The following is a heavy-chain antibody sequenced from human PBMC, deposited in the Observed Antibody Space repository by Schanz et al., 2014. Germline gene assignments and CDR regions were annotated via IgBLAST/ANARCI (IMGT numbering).Heavy chain of an antibody. CDR2: ISGSGGST. J-gene: IGHJ6*02. CDR3: AKGMGYCSGGTCYDYYYYGLDV. D-gene: IGHD2-15*01. CDR1: GFIFSSYG. V-gene: IGHV3-23*04. Sequence: VQLVESGGGVVQPGRSLRLSCAASGFIFSSYGLHWVRQAPGKGLEWVSGISGSGGSTYYADSVKGRFTISRDNSKNILYLQMNSLRAEDTAVFYCAKGMGYCSGGTCYDYYYYGLDVWGQGTTVTVSS.